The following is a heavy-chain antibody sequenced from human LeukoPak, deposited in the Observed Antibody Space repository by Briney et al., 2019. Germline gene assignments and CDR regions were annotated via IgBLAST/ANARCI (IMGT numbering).Heavy chain of an antibody. CDR2: MNPNSGNT. CDR1: GYTFTSYD. D-gene: IGHD2-2*01. V-gene: IGHV1-8*01. Sequence: VSVKVSCKASGYTFTSYDINWVRQATRQGLEWMGWMNPNSGNTAYAQKFQGRVTMTRNTSITTAYMELSSLRSEDTAVYYCARGPLSTVSSASYNMDVWGQGTTVTVSS. J-gene: IGHJ6*02. CDR3: ARGPLSTVSSASYNMDV.